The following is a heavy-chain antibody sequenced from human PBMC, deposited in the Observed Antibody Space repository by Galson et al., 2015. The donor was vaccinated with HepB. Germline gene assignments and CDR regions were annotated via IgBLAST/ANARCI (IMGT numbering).Heavy chain of an antibody. CDR3: ARLRYTPDV. V-gene: IGHV3-23*01. J-gene: IGHJ4*02. CDR2: ISGDATQP. CDR1: GFTFSLYG. Sequence: SLRLSCAASGFTFSLYGMGWVRQAPGKGLEWVSAISGDATQPYYADSVKGRFTISRDNPKKTLSLQMDSLRAEDTAFYYCARLRYTPDVWGQGALVTVST. D-gene: IGHD2-15*01.